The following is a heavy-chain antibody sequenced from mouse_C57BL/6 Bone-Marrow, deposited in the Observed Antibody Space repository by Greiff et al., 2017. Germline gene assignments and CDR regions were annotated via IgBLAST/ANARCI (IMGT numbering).Heavy chain of an antibody. Sequence: VQLQQSGAELVRPGASVKLSCTASGFNIKDDYMHWVKQRPDQGLEWIGWIDPENGDTEYASKFQGKATITDDTSSNPAYLQLTGLPSEDTAVYYCTPPGYWGQGTTLTVSS. CDR1: GFNIKDDY. J-gene: IGHJ2*01. CDR3: TPPGY. CDR2: IDPENGDT. V-gene: IGHV14-4*01.